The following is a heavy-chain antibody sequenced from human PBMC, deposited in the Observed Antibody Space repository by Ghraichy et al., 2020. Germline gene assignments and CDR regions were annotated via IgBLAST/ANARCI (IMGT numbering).Heavy chain of an antibody. Sequence: SETLSLTCTVSGGSISSGGYYWSWIRQHPGKGLEWIGYIYYSGSTYYNPSLKSRVTISVDTSKNQFSLKLSSVTAADTAVYYCARGDPTRNPYYYYGMDVWGQGTTVTVSS. V-gene: IGHV4-31*03. J-gene: IGHJ6*02. CDR1: GGSISSGGYY. CDR3: ARGDPTRNPYYYYGMDV. CDR2: IYYSGST.